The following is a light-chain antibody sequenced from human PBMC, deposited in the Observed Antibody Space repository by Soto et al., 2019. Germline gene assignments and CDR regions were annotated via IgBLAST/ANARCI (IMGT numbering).Light chain of an antibody. CDR1: QSVTSY. Sequence: EIVFTQSPATLSLSPGERATLSCSASQSVTSYLAWYQQKPGQAPRLLIYDASNRATGIPARFSGSGSGTDFTLTISSLEPEDFAPYYCQQRSNWPLTFGGGTKVDI. J-gene: IGKJ4*02. CDR2: DAS. CDR3: QQRSNWPLT. V-gene: IGKV3-11*01.